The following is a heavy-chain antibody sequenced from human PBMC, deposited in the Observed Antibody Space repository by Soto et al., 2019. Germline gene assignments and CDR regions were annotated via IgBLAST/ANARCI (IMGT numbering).Heavy chain of an antibody. Sequence: ASVKVSCKASGYTFTSYGISWVRQAPGQGLEWMGWISAYNGHTNYPQKLQGRVTMTTDTSTSTAYMELRSLRSDDTAVYYCARDGPITMARGVPPMIGLEVWVPGTMVTVSS. CDR3: ARDGPITMARGVPPMIGLEV. CDR2: ISAYNGHT. J-gene: IGHJ6*01. V-gene: IGHV1-18*04. D-gene: IGHD3-10*01. CDR1: GYTFTSYG.